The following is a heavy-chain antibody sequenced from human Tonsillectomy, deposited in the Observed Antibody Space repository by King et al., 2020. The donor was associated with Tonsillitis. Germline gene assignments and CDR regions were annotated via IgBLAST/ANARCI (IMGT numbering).Heavy chain of an antibody. Sequence: VQLVESGVGLVKPGGSLRLSCAASRFTFSNAWMSWVRQAPGKGLEWVGRIKSKTDGGTTDYAAPVKGRFTISRDESKNMMYLQMNSLKTEDTAVYYCTTPSLITFGVDAFDIWGQGTMVTVSS. D-gene: IGHD3-16*01. J-gene: IGHJ3*02. CDR3: TTPSLITFGVDAFDI. CDR1: RFTFSNAW. V-gene: IGHV3-15*01. CDR2: IKSKTDGGTT.